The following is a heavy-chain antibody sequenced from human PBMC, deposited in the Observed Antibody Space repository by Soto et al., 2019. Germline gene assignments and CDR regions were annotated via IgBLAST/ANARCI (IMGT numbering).Heavy chain of an antibody. CDR3: ARELKANYYDSGRYYPTRYFDY. V-gene: IGHV3-30-3*01. J-gene: IGHJ4*02. Sequence: PGGSLRLSCAASGFTFSNSAVHWVRQAPGKGLEWLAVVSYDGNNEYYADSVKGRFTISRDNSKNTLYLQLNSLRPEDTAVYYCARELKANYYDSGRYYPTRYFDYWGQGTLVTVSS. D-gene: IGHD3-10*01. CDR2: VSYDGNNE. CDR1: GFTFSNSA.